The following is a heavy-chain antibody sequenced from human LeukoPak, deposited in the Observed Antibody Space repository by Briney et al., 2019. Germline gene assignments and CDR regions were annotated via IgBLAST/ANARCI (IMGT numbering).Heavy chain of an antibody. CDR2: ISDSGIT. CDR3: AGRGHRYSRD. D-gene: IGHD2-15*01. J-gene: IGHJ1*01. CDR1: GDSVSSGY. V-gene: IGHV4-4*09. Sequence: SETLSLSCTVSGDSVSSGYWTWIRQSPGKGLEWIGYISDSGITDYNPSLKSRLTISVDTSNNKFSLNLHSVTAADTAVYYCAGRGHRYSRDWGQGILVTASS.